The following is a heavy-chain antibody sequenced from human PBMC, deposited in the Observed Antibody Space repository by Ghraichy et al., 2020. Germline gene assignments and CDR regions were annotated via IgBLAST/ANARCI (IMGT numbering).Heavy chain of an antibody. Sequence: ASVKVSCKASGYTFTSYGISWVRQAPGQGLEWMGWISAYNGNTNYAQKLQGRVTMTTDTSTSTAYMELRSLRSDDTAVYYCARNPGPTYYDSSGYHFDYWGQGTLVTVSS. CDR2: ISAYNGNT. D-gene: IGHD3-22*01. J-gene: IGHJ4*02. V-gene: IGHV1-18*01. CDR1: GYTFTSYG. CDR3: ARNPGPTYYDSSGYHFDY.